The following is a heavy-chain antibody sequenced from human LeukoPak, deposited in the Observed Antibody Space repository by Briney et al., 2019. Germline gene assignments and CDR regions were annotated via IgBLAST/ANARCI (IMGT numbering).Heavy chain of an antibody. Sequence: GRSLRLSCAASGFTFSSYAMHRVRQAPGKGLEWVAVISYDGSNKYYADSVKGRFTISRDNSKNTLYLQMNSLRAEDTAVYYCARVGWLISYYFDYWGQGTLVTVSS. D-gene: IGHD3-16*02. V-gene: IGHV3-30-3*01. J-gene: IGHJ4*02. CDR3: ARVGWLISYYFDY. CDR2: ISYDGSNK. CDR1: GFTFSSYA.